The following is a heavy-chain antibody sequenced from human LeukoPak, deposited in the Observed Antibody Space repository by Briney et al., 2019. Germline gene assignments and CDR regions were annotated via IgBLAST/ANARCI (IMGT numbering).Heavy chain of an antibody. CDR1: GGSISGYY. V-gene: IGHV4-31*03. CDR3: ARISSSTSMFEYYFDY. J-gene: IGHJ4*02. D-gene: IGHD2-2*01. Sequence: SETLSLTCTVSGGSISGYYWSWIRQHPGKGLEWIGYIYYSGSTYYNPSLKSRVTISVDTSKNQFSLKLSSVTAADTAVYYCARISSSTSMFEYYFDYWGQGTLVTVSS. CDR2: IYYSGST.